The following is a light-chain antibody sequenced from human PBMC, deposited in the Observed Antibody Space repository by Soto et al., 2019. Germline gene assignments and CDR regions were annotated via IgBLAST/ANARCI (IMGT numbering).Light chain of an antibody. CDR2: DAS. CDR3: QQRSSWPRIT. CDR1: ESVSTN. Sequence: DIVLTQSPATLSLSPGERFTLSCRSSESVSTNLAWYQQKAGQAPRLLIYDASNRAPGIPARFSGSGSGTDFTLTISSLEPDDFAVYYCQQRSSWPRITFGQGTRLEIK. J-gene: IGKJ5*01. V-gene: IGKV3-11*01.